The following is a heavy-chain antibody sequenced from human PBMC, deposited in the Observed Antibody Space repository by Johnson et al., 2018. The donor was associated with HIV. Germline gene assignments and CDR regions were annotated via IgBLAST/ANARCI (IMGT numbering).Heavy chain of an antibody. D-gene: IGHD1-14*01. Sequence: QVQLMESGGGVVQPGRSLRLSCAASGFTFSSYGMHWVRQAPGKGLEWVAVIWYDGSNKYYADSVKGRFTISRDNSKNTLYLQMNSLRAEDTAVYYCARGVSPERQAGPDAFDIWGQGTMVTVSS. V-gene: IGHV3-30*19. J-gene: IGHJ3*02. CDR3: ARGVSPERQAGPDAFDI. CDR2: IWYDGSNK. CDR1: GFTFSSYG.